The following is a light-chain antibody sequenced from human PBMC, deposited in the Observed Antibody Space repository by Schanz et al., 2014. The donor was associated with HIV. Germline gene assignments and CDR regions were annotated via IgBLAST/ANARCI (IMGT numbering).Light chain of an antibody. CDR2: AAS. CDR3: QQRTNWPIT. CDR1: QSVLSDY. Sequence: EIVLTQSPGTLSLSPGERATLSCRASQSVLSDYLAWLQQKPGQAPRLLIYAASSRATGIPDRFSGSGSGADFTLTISSLEPEDFAVYYCQQRTNWPITFGQGTRLEI. J-gene: IGKJ5*01. V-gene: IGKV3D-20*02.